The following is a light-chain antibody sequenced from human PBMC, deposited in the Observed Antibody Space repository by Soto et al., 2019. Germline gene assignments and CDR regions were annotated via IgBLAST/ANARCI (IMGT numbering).Light chain of an antibody. CDR2: EVS. CDR1: NSDVGGHNY. Sequence: QSALTQPRSVSGSPGQSVTISCTGTNSDVGGHNYVSWYQQHPGKAPKLMIYEVSNRPSGVSNRFSGSKSGNTASLTISGLQAEDEADYYCSSYTASGVFGGGTKLTVL. CDR3: SSYTASGV. V-gene: IGLV2-11*01. J-gene: IGLJ3*02.